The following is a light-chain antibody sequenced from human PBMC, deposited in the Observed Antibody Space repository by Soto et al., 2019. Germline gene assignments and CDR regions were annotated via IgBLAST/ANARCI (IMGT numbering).Light chain of an antibody. CDR1: QSVRSN. Sequence: IVKTQAPATLSVSPGERATLSCRASQSVRSNLAWYQQKPGQAPRLLIYGASTRATGIPARFSGSGSGTEFTLTISSLQSEDFAVYYCQQYNNWPPLTFGGGTKVDIK. CDR3: QQYNNWPPLT. V-gene: IGKV3-15*01. CDR2: GAS. J-gene: IGKJ4*01.